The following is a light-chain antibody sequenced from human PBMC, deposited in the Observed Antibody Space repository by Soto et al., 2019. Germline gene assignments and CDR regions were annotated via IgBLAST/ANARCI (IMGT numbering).Light chain of an antibody. J-gene: IGLJ3*02. CDR3: CSYAGSSTWV. CDR2: EGS. V-gene: IGLV2-23*01. Sequence: QSALTQPASVSGSPGQSITISCTGTSSDVGSYNLVSWYQQHPGKAPKLMIYEGSKRPSGVSNRFSGSKSGNTASLTISGLQAEDEAAYYCCSYAGSSTWVFGGGTTLTVL. CDR1: SSDVGSYNL.